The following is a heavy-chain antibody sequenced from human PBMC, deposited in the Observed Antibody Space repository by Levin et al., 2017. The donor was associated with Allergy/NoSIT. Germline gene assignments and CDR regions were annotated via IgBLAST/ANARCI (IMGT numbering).Heavy chain of an antibody. CDR2: IDWDDDK. CDR1: GFSLSTSGMC. D-gene: IGHD5-18*01. J-gene: IGHJ3*02. CDR3: ARMRVDTAMPNAFDI. Sequence: SGPTLVKPTQTLTLTCTFSGFSLSTSGMCVSWIRQPPGKALEWLARIDWDDDKYYSTSLKTRLTISKDTSKNQVVLTMTNMDPVDTATYYCARMRVDTAMPNAFDIWGQGTMVTVSS. V-gene: IGHV2-70*11.